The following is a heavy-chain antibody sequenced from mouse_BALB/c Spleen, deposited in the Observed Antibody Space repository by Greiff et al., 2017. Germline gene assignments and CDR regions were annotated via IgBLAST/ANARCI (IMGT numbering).Heavy chain of an antibody. CDR1: GYTFTSYW. Sequence: QDQLQQPGAELVKPGASVKLSCKASGYTFTSYWMHWVKQRPGQGLEWIGEINPSNGRTNYNEKFKSKATLTVDKSSSTAYMQLSSLTSEDSAVYYCARGEAIYYDYDNAMDYWGQGTSVTVSS. CDR2: INPSNGRT. J-gene: IGHJ4*01. V-gene: IGHV1S81*02. D-gene: IGHD2-4*01. CDR3: ARGEAIYYDYDNAMDY.